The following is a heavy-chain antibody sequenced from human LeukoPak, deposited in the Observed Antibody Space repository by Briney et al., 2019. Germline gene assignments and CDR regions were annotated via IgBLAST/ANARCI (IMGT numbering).Heavy chain of an antibody. J-gene: IGHJ6*03. V-gene: IGHV1-8*01. D-gene: IGHD2-2*01. CDR1: GYTFTSYD. CDR2: MNPNCGNT. Sequence: ASVKVSCKASGYTFTSYDINWVRQATGQGLEWMGWMNPNCGNTGYAQKFQGRVTMTRNTSISTAYMELSSLRSEDTAVYYCARGTHCSSTSCYYYYYMDVWGKGTTVTVSS. CDR3: ARGTHCSSTSCYYYYYMDV.